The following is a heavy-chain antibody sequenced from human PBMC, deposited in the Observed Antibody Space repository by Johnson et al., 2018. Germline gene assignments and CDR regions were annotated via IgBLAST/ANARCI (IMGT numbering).Heavy chain of an antibody. D-gene: IGHD6-6*01. CDR2: ISYDGSNK. J-gene: IGHJ6*02. CDR1: GFTFSAYG. Sequence: QVQLVESGGGVVQXGRSLRLXCAASGFTFSAYGIHWVRQAPGTGLEWVAVISYDGSNKYFAESVKGRFTNSRDNSKNTLYLQMNSLNDDDTAVYYCARLGGQLNYYSKMDVWGQGTTVTVSS. CDR3: ARLGGQLNYYSKMDV. V-gene: IGHV3-30*03.